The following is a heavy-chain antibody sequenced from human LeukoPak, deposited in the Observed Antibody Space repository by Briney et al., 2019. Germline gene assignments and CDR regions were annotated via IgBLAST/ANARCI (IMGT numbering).Heavy chain of an antibody. CDR3: ARDSRIFGGNSLDAFDI. V-gene: IGHV3-30*02. J-gene: IGHJ3*02. Sequence: GGSLRLSCAASGFTFSSYGMHWVRQAPGKGLEWVAFIRYDGSNKYYADSVKGRFTISRDNSKNTPYLQMNSLRAEDTAVYYCARDSRIFGGNSLDAFDIWGQGTVVTVSS. CDR2: IRYDGSNK. D-gene: IGHD4-23*01. CDR1: GFTFSSYG.